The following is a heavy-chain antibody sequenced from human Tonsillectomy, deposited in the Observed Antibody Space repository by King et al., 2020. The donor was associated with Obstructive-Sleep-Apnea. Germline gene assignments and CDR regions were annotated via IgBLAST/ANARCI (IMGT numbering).Heavy chain of an antibody. CDR3: ARDMIVPKARLAAFDI. D-gene: IGHD3-22*01. CDR2: IYYSGST. Sequence: QLQESGPGLVKPSETLSLTCTVSGGSISSSSYYWGWIRQPPGKGLEWIGSIYYSGSTYYNPSLKSRVTISVDTSKNQFSLKLSSVTAADTAVYYCARDMIVPKARLAAFDIWGQGTMVTVSS. CDR1: GGSISSSSYY. J-gene: IGHJ3*02. V-gene: IGHV4-39*07.